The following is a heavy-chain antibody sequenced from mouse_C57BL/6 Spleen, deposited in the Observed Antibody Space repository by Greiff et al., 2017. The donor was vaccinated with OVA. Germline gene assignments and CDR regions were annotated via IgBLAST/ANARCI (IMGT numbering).Heavy chain of an antibody. D-gene: IGHD2-12*01. CDR2: ISYSGST. Sequence: EVQLQESGPGMVKPSQSLSLTCTVTGYSITSGYDWHWIRHFPGNKLEWMGYISYSGSTNYNPSLKSRISITHDTSKNHFFLKLNSVTTEDTATYYCARSVTTLAYAMDDWGKGTSVTVSS. CDR1: GYSITSGYD. CDR3: ARSVTTLAYAMDD. V-gene: IGHV3-1*01. J-gene: IGHJ4*01.